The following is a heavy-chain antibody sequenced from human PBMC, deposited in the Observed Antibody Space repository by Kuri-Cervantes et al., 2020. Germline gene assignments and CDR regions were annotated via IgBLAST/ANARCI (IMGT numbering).Heavy chain of an antibody. Sequence: GGSLRLSCAASGFTFSSYAMHWVRQAPGKGLEWVAVISYDGSNKYYADSVKGRFTISRDNSKSTLYLQMNSLRAEDTAVYYCALGDYYYYGMDVWGQGTTVTVSS. D-gene: IGHD3-16*01. J-gene: IGHJ6*02. CDR2: ISYDGSNK. CDR1: GFTFSSYA. V-gene: IGHV3-30-3*01. CDR3: ALGDYYYYGMDV.